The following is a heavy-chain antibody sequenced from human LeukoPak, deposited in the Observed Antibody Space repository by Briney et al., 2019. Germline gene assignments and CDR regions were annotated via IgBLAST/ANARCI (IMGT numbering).Heavy chain of an antibody. V-gene: IGHV5-51*01. J-gene: IGHJ5*02. Sequence: GESLKISCKGSGYSINNYWIGWVRQMPGKGLEWMGIIYPADSDIRYSPSFQGQVTNSADKSISTAYLQWSSLKASDTAMYYCARQEYCSGGSCYTWFDPWGQGTLVIVSS. CDR3: ARQEYCSGGSCYTWFDP. D-gene: IGHD2-15*01. CDR1: GYSINNYW. CDR2: IYPADSDI.